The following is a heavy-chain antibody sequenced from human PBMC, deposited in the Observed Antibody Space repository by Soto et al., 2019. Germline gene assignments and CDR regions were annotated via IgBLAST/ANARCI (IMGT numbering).Heavy chain of an antibody. J-gene: IGHJ4*02. CDR2: ISGSGGST. CDR3: AKAKYYYDISGYYLFDY. D-gene: IGHD3-22*01. Sequence: GGSLRLSCAASGFTFSSYAMSWVRQAPGKGLEWVSAISGSGGSTYYADSVKGRFTISRDNSKNTLYLQMNSLRAEDTAVYYCAKAKYYYDISGYYLFDYWGQGTLVTVSS. V-gene: IGHV3-23*01. CDR1: GFTFSSYA.